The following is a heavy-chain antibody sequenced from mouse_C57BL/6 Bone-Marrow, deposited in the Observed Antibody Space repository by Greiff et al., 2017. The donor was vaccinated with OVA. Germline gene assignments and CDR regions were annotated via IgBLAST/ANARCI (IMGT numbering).Heavy chain of an antibody. J-gene: IGHJ1*03. CDR1: GYSITSDY. D-gene: IGHD1-1*01. CDR3: ARFSPRYYGSSYSYWYFDV. CDR2: ISYSGST. V-gene: IGHV3-8*01. Sequence: EVKLMESGPGLAKPSQTLSLTCSVTGYSITSDYWNWIRKFPGNKLEYMGYISYSGSTYYNPSLKSRISITRDTSKNQYYLQLKSVTTEDTATYYCARFSPRYYGSSYSYWYFDVWGTGTTVTVSS.